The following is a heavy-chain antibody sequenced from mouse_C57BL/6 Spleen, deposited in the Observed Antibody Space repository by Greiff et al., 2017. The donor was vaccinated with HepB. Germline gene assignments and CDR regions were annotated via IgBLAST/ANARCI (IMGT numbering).Heavy chain of an antibody. CDR1: GYTFTSYW. Sequence: QVQLQQPGAELVKPGASVKLSCKASGYTFTSYWMQWVKQRPGQGLEWIGEIDPSDSYTNYNQKFKGKATLTVDTSSSTAYMQLSSLTSEDSAVYYCANHFDYWGQGTTLTVSS. V-gene: IGHV1-50*01. J-gene: IGHJ2*01. CDR2: IDPSDSYT. CDR3: ANHFDY.